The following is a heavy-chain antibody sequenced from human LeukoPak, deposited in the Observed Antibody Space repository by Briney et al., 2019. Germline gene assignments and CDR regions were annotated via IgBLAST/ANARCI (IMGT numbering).Heavy chain of an antibody. Sequence: GGSLRLSCAASGFAVSSNYMSWVRQAPGKGLEWVSVLYSGGSTYDAGFVGGRLTISRENSKTTLYLQMNSLRAADTAVYYCARALQRAPMYGMDVWGQGTTVTVSS. V-gene: IGHV3-53*01. CDR3: ARALQRAPMYGMDV. D-gene: IGHD2-2*01. J-gene: IGHJ6*02. CDR2: LYSGGST. CDR1: GFAVSSNY.